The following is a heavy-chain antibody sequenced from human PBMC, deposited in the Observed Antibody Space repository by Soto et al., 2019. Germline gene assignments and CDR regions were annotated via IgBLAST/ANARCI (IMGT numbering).Heavy chain of an antibody. Sequence: QVQLVQSGAEVKKPGSSVKVSCKASGGTFSSYAISWVRQAPGQGLEWMGGIIPIFGTANYEQKFQGRFTITEDESTSTAYMELSSLRSEDTAVYYCARDRGSDSSSWFGRGPNWFDPWGKGTLVTVSS. CDR1: GGTFSSYA. CDR2: IIPIFGTA. V-gene: IGHV1-69*01. CDR3: ARDRGSDSSSWFGRGPNWFDP. J-gene: IGHJ5*02. D-gene: IGHD6-13*01.